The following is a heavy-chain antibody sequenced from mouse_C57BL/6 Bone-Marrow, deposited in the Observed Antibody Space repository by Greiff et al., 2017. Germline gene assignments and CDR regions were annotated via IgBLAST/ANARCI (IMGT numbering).Heavy chain of an antibody. J-gene: IGHJ2*01. D-gene: IGHD1-1*01. CDR2: ISDGGSYT. CDR1: GFTFSSYA. Sequence: EVQRVESGGGLVKPGGSLKLSCAASGFTFSSYAMSWVRQTPEKRLEWVATISDGGSYTYYPDNVKGRFTISRDNAKNNLYLQMSHLKSEDTAMYDCARVRGNDYGSGYYFDYWCQGTTLTVSS. V-gene: IGHV5-4*01. CDR3: ARVRGNDYGSGYYFDY.